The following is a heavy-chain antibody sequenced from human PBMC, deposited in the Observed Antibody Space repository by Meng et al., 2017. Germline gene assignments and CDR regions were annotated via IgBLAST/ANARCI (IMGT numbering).Heavy chain of an antibody. CDR3: ARDGIAAAGTGRSYFQH. CDR2: IYYSGST. J-gene: IGHJ1*01. D-gene: IGHD6-13*01. Sequence: RLQLQESGPGLVKPSETLSLTCTVSGGSISSSSYYWGWIRQPPGKGLEWIGSIYYSGSTYYNPSLKSRVTISVDTSKNQFSLKLSSVTAVDTAVYYCARDGIAAAGTGRSYFQHWGQGTLVTVSS. CDR1: GGSISSSSYY. V-gene: IGHV4-39*06.